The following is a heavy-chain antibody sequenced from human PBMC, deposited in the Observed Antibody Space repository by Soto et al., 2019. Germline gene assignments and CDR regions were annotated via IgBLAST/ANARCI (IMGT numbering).Heavy chain of an antibody. Sequence: GGSLRLSCAASGFTFSSYAMTWVRQAPGKGLEWVSAISGSGGSAYYADSVKGRFTISRDNSKNTLYLQMNSLRAEDTAVYYCSKGVCSSTSCTFDYWGQGTLVTVS. J-gene: IGHJ4*02. CDR1: GFTFSSYA. CDR3: SKGVCSSTSCTFDY. D-gene: IGHD2-2*01. V-gene: IGHV3-23*01. CDR2: ISGSGGSA.